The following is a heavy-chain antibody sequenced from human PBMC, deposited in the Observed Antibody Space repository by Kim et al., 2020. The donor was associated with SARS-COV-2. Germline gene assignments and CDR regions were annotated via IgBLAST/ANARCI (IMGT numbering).Heavy chain of an antibody. D-gene: IGHD6-19*01. CDR1: GFTFSSYW. V-gene: IGHV3-7*01. CDR2: IKQDGNQK. J-gene: IGHJ3*02. CDR3: ARDGDLYSSGKDAFDI. Sequence: GGTLRLSCAVSGFTFSSYWMTWVRQAPGKGLEWVANIKQDGNQKYYVDSVKGRLTISRDNAKNSLYLQMNSLRAEDTAVYYCARDGDLYSSGKDAFDIWG.